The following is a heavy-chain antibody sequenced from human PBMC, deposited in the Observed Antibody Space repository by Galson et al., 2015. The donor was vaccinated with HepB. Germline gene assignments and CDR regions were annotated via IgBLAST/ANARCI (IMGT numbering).Heavy chain of an antibody. CDR2: ISSSSSYT. CDR1: GFTFSDYY. V-gene: IGHV3-11*06. D-gene: IGHD4-17*01. Sequence: SLRLSCAASGFTFSDYYMSWIRQAPGKGLEWVSYISSSSSYTNYADSVKGRFTISRDNAKNSLYLQMNSLRAEDTAVYYCARVRTVTTPGWYFDLWGRGTLVTVSS. J-gene: IGHJ2*01. CDR3: ARVRTVTTPGWYFDL.